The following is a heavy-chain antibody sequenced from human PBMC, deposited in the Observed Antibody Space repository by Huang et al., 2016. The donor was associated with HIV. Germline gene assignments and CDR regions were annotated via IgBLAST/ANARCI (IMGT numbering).Heavy chain of an antibody. J-gene: IGHJ3*01. Sequence: QVRLVQSGAEVKKPGSSVKVSCKASGGTFGSYAISWVRQAPGKGLEWVGGIIPILATANYAQRFQGRVTFTADESTRAGYMEVRGLRFEDTAVYYCARDLSYSSGWYTDAFNVWGQGTMGVVSS. CDR1: GGTFGSYA. V-gene: IGHV1-69*13. CDR3: ARDLSYSSGWYTDAFNV. CDR2: IIPILATA. D-gene: IGHD3-22*01.